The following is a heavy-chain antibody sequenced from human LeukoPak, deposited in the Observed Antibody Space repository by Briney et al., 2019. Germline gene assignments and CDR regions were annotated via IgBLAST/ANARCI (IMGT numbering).Heavy chain of an antibody. CDR2: ISSSSSDI. V-gene: IGHV3-21*01. CDR3: ARFGELFTDDFYYGMDV. CDR1: GFTFSTYS. Sequence: GGSLRLSCAASGFTFSTYSMNWVRQAPGKGLEWVSSISSSSSDIYYADSMKGRFTISRDNAKGSLYLQMNSLRAEDTAVYYCARFGELFTDDFYYGMDVWGQGTTVTVSS. D-gene: IGHD3-10*01. J-gene: IGHJ6*02.